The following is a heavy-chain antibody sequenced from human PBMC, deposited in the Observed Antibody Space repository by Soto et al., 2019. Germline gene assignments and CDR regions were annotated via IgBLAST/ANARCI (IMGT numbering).Heavy chain of an antibody. CDR3: ARVSGLGQAAFDI. CDR1: GFTLSDYS. V-gene: IGHV3-64*01. J-gene: IGHJ3*02. D-gene: IGHD1-1*01. CDR2: IRYKGDTT. Sequence: EVQLVESGGGLVQPGGSLRLSCAASGFTLSDYSMHWVRQAAGKGLEYVSAIRYKGDTTYYANSVKGRFTISRDNSKNTLYLQMGRLRAEDMAVYYCARVSGLGQAAFDIWGQGTMVTVSS.